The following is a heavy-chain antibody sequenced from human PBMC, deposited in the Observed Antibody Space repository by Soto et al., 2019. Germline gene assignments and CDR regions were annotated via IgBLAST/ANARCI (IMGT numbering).Heavy chain of an antibody. CDR2: IYPGDSDT. CDR1: GYSFTSYW. J-gene: IGHJ6*02. Sequence: RGESLKISCKGSGYSFTSYWIGWVRQMPGKGLEWMGIIYPGDSDTRYSPSFQGQVTISADKSISTAYLQWSSLKASDTAMYYCPRGGFVREYGMDVWGQGTTVTVSS. CDR3: PRGGFVREYGMDV. V-gene: IGHV5-51*01. D-gene: IGHD2-8*01.